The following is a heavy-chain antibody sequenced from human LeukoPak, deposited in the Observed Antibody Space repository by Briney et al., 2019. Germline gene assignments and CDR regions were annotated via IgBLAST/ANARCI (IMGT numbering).Heavy chain of an antibody. CDR2: IIPIFGTA. D-gene: IGHD1-26*01. V-gene: IGHV1-69*13. CDR3: ARVLWELGRYYYGMDV. CDR1: GGTFSSYA. Sequence: ASVKVSCKASGGTFSSYAISWVRQAPGQGLEWMGGIIPIFGTANYAQKFQGRVTITADESTSTAYMELSSLRSEDTAVYYCARVLWELGRYYYGMDVWGQGTTVTVSS. J-gene: IGHJ6*02.